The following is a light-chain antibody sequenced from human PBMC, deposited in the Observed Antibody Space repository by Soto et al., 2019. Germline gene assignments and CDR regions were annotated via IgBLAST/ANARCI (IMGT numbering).Light chain of an antibody. J-gene: IGLJ1*01. CDR1: SSNIGAGYD. CDR3: QSYDSSLSGYV. Sequence: QSVLTQPPSVSGSPGQRVTISCTGSSSNIGAGYDVHWYQQLPGTAPKLLIYGNSNRPSGVPDRFSGSKSGTSASLANTGLQAEDEADYYFQSYDSSLSGYVFGTGTKLTVL. V-gene: IGLV1-40*01. CDR2: GNS.